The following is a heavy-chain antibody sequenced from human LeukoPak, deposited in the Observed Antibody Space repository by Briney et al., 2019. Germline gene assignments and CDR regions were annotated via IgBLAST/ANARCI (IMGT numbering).Heavy chain of an antibody. Sequence: ASVKVPCKASGYTFTSYGISWVRQAPGQGLEWMGWISAYNGNTNYAQKLQGRVTMTTDTSTSTAYMELRSLRSDDTAVYYCARGTLYYGSAPLDYWGQGTLVTVSS. D-gene: IGHD3-10*01. CDR3: ARGTLYYGSAPLDY. CDR1: GYTFTSYG. J-gene: IGHJ4*02. V-gene: IGHV1-18*01. CDR2: ISAYNGNT.